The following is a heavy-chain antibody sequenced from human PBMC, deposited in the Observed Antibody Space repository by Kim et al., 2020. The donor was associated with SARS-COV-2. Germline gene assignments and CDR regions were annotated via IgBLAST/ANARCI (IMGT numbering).Heavy chain of an antibody. CDR1: GFTFSDYY. CDR3: ASQRPYYYDSSGYYNY. D-gene: IGHD3-22*01. Sequence: GGSLRLSCAASGFTFSDYYMSWIRQAPGKGLEWVSYISSSSSYTNYADSVKGRVTISRDNAKNSLYLQMNSLRAEDTAVYYCASQRPYYYDSSGYYNYWGQGTLVTVSS. V-gene: IGHV3-11*03. CDR2: ISSSSSYT. J-gene: IGHJ4*02.